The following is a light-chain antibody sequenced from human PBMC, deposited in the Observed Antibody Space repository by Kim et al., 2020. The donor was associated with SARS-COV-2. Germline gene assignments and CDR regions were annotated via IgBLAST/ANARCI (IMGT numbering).Light chain of an antibody. CDR2: GAS. Sequence: VPPRERATLSGRARRVIRSNLACYQQKPGPAPRRSIFGASSRARGVPARLSGSGAGTEFTPTVSSRQYEDFEVYYCHQYNNWPTFG. CDR1: RVIRSN. J-gene: IGKJ2*01. V-gene: IGKV3-15*01. CDR3: HQYNNWPT.